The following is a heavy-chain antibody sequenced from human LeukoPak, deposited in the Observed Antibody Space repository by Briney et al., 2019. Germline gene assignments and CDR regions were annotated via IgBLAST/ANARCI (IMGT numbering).Heavy chain of an antibody. D-gene: IGHD3-9*01. CDR1: GGSLSTYY. Sequence: SETLSLTCTVSGGSLSTYYWSWIRQPPGKGLEWLGFIYHSGSTTYNPSLRSRVTLSMDPSKNQFSLKLRSVTAADTAVYFCARFPYFEGFDYWGQGTQVIVSS. CDR3: ARFPYFEGFDY. J-gene: IGHJ4*02. CDR2: IYHSGST. V-gene: IGHV4-59*12.